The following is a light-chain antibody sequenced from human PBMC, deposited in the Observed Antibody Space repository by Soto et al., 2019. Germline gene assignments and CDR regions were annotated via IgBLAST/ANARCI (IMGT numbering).Light chain of an antibody. V-gene: IGLV2-8*01. CDR3: SSYAGSNWWV. CDR2: EVS. CDR1: SSDVGGYNY. Sequence: QSVLTQPPSASGSPGRSVTISCTGTSSDVGGYNYVSWYQQHPGKAPKLMIYEVSKRPSGVPDRFSGSKSGNTASLTVSGLQAEDEADYYCSSYAGSNWWVFGTGTRSPS. J-gene: IGLJ1*01.